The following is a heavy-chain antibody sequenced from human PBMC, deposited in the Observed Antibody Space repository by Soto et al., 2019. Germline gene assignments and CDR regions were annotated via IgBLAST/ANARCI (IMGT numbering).Heavy chain of an antibody. D-gene: IGHD5-12*01. CDR2: IIPILGIP. Sequence: QVQLVQSGAEVKKPGSSVKVSCTASGYTFNNYTLTWVRQAPGQGLEWLGRIIPILGIPNYAQSFQGRVTITADESTRQVYMELSSLRSEDTAIYYCARAQEPATILVPFNIWGQRTMLTVSS. CDR1: GYTFNNYT. CDR3: ARAQEPATILVPFNI. J-gene: IGHJ3*02. V-gene: IGHV1-69*02.